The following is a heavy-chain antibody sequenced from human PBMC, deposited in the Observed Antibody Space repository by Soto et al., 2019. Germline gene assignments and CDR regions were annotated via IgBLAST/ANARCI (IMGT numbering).Heavy chain of an antibody. V-gene: IGHV1-3*01. CDR3: ANSLTGYSSGWYGY. CDR2: INAGNGNT. Sequence: VSVTGSCKASGSTFTSYAMHWVRQATGQRLEWMGWINAGNGNTKYSQKFQGRVTITADKSTSTAYMELSSLRSEDTAVYYCANSLTGYSSGWYGYWGQGTLVTVSS. J-gene: IGHJ4*02. D-gene: IGHD6-19*01. CDR1: GSTFTSYA.